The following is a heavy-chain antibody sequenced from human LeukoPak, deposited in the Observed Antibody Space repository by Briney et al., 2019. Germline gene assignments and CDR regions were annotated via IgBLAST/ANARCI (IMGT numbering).Heavy chain of an antibody. CDR2: IYYSGST. Sequence: SETLSLTCTVSGGSISSSSYYWGWIRQPPGKGLEWIGSIYYSGSTYYNPSLKSRVTISVDTSKNQFSLKLSSVTAADTAVYNCARDAKVASFDYWGQGTLVTVSS. CDR1: GGSISSSSYY. D-gene: IGHD5-12*01. CDR3: ARDAKVASFDY. J-gene: IGHJ4*02. V-gene: IGHV4-39*07.